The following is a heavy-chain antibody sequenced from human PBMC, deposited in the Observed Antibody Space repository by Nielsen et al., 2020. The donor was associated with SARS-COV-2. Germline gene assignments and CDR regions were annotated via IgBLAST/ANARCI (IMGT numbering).Heavy chain of an antibody. CDR2: IYSGGST. D-gene: IGHD1-26*01. J-gene: IGHJ4*02. V-gene: IGHV3-53*01. CDR3: ARDRWEPYYFDY. Sequence: GESLKISCAASGFSVSSNHMSWVRQAPGKGLEWVSVIYSGGSTYYADSVKGRFTISRDNAKNSLYLQMNSLRAEDTAVYYCARDRWEPYYFDYWGQGTLVTVSS. CDR1: GFSVSSNH.